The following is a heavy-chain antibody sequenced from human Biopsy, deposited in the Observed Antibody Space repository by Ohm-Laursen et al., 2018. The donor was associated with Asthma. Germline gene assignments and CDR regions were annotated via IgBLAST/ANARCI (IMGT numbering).Heavy chain of an antibody. CDR3: ARDLAGHCTSASCYGFDS. D-gene: IGHD2-2*01. CDR2: INYSGTT. V-gene: IGHV4-31*03. J-gene: IGHJ5*01. Sequence: TLSLTCTVSGGSTSSGAYFWSWARQHPGKGLEWIGYINYSGTTYYNPSLKSRVTIAVETSKNQFSLTLTSVTAADTALYYCARDLAGHCTSASCYGFDSWGQGAQVTVSS. CDR1: GGSTSSGAYF.